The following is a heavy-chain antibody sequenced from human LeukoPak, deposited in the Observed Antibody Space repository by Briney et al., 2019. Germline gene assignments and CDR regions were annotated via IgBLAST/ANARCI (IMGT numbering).Heavy chain of an antibody. CDR3: AREIHFDSSGQRTLHAFDI. V-gene: IGHV4-59*01. D-gene: IGHD3-22*01. Sequence: PSETLSLTCTVSGGSIRNFYWSWIRQSPGKGLEWIGYVHYSGSNYNPSLKSRVTISLDTSKSQFSLKVSSVTAADTATYYCAREIHFDSSGQRTLHAFDIWGQGTMVTVSS. J-gene: IGHJ3*02. CDR1: GGSIRNFY. CDR2: VHYSGS.